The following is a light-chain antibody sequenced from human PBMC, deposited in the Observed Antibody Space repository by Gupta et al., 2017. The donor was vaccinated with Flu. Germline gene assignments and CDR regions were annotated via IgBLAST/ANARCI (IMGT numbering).Light chain of an antibody. V-gene: IGKV3-20*01. CDR2: GAS. J-gene: IGKJ1*01. CDR3: QQEGRSPRP. Sequence: EIVLTQSPGTLSLSPGERATLSCRASQSVRSTYLAWYQQKPGQAPRLLIYGASTRATGIPARFSGSGSGTEFTLTISRREPEDFAVYYCQQEGRSPRPFGQGTKVEIK. CDR1: QSVRSTY.